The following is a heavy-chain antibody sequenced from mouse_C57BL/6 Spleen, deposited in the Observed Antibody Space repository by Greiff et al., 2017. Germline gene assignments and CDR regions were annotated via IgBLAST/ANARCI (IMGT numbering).Heavy chain of an antibody. J-gene: IGHJ2*01. V-gene: IGHV1-76*01. CDR2: IYPGSGNT. Sequence: QVQLQQSGAELVRPGASVKLSCKASGYTFTDYYINWVKQRPGQGLEWIARIYPGSGNTYYNEKVKGKATLTAEQSSSPAYMQLSSLTSDDSAVYFCARWEYDYDVDWGQGTTLTVSS. D-gene: IGHD2-4*01. CDR1: GYTFTDYY. CDR3: ARWEYDYDVD.